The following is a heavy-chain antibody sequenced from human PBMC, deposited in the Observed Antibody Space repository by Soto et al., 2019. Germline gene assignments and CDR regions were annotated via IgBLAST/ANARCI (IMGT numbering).Heavy chain of an antibody. CDR2: ISYDGSNK. J-gene: IGHJ4*02. D-gene: IGHD3-22*01. CDR1: GFTFSSYA. Sequence: PGGFLRLSCAASGFTFSSYAMHWVRQAPGKGLEWVAVISYDGSNKYYADSVKGRFTISRDNSKNTLYLQMNSLRADDTAVYYCAKDHYDSSGYPDYWGQGTLVTVSS. CDR3: AKDHYDSSGYPDY. V-gene: IGHV3-30-3*01.